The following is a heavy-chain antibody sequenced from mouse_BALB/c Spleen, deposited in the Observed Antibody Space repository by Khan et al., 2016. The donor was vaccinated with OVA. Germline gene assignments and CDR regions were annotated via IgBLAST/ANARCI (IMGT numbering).Heavy chain of an antibody. V-gene: IGHV1S81*02. Sequence: QVQLQQSGAELVKAGASVKMSCKASGYTFTSYWMHWVKQRLGQGLEWFAETNPTNGRTYYNEKFKSKATLTVDKSSSTAYMLLSGPTFEDSAVYYCARIKKIVATYFAYWGKGTTLTVSS. CDR2: TNPTNGRT. CDR3: ARIKKIVATYFAY. J-gene: IGHJ2*01. D-gene: IGHD1-1*01. CDR1: GYTFTSYW.